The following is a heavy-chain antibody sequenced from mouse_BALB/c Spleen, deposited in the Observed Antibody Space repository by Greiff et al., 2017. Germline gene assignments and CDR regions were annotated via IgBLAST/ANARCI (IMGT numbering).Heavy chain of an antibody. Sequence: EVQLQESGAELVRSGASVKLSCTASGFNIKDTYMHWVKQRPEQGLEWIGRIDPANGNTKYDPKFQGKATITADTSSNTAYLQLSSLTSEDTAVYYYARRDRFAYWGQGTLVTVSA. CDR2: IDPANGNT. J-gene: IGHJ3*01. CDR1: GFNIKDTY. CDR3: ARRDRFAY. V-gene: IGHV14-3*02.